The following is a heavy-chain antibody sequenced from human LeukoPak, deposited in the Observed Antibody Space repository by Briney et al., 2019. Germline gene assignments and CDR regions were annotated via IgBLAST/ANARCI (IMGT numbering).Heavy chain of an antibody. J-gene: IGHJ4*02. CDR1: GLTFSNYG. CDR3: ARDLGNSWYGDY. CDR2: ISSSGSTI. Sequence: PGGSLRLSCAASGLTFSNYGMHWVRQAPGKGLEWVSYISSSGSTIYYADSVKGRFTISRDNAKNSLYLQMNSLRAEDTAVYYCARDLGNSWYGDYWGQGTLVTVSS. V-gene: IGHV3-48*04. D-gene: IGHD6-13*01.